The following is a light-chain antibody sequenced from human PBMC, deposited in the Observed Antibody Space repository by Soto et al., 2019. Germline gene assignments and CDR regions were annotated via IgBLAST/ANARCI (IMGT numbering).Light chain of an antibody. J-gene: IGLJ2*01. CDR1: SSDVGGYNY. V-gene: IGLV2-14*01. Sequence: QSALTQPASVSGSPGQSITISCTGTSSDVGGYNYVSWYQQHPGKAPKLMIYDVSNRPSGVSNRVSGSKSGNTASLTISGLQAEDEADYYCSSYTSSSPLVFGGGTQLTVL. CDR3: SSYTSSSPLV. CDR2: DVS.